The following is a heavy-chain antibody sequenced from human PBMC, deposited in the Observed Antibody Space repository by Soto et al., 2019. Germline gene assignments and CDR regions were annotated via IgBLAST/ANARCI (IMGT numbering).Heavy chain of an antibody. CDR2: IYHSGSI. V-gene: IGHV4-30-2*05. CDR1: GGSISSGGYS. D-gene: IGHD7-27*01. CDR3: ARGPSGDKVDY. Sequence: SETLSLTCAVSGGSISSGGYSWSWIRQPPGKGLEWIGYIYHSGSIYYNPSLKSRVTISVDTSKNQFSLQLRSVSAADTAVYYCARGPSGDKVDYWGQGTLVTVSS. J-gene: IGHJ4*02.